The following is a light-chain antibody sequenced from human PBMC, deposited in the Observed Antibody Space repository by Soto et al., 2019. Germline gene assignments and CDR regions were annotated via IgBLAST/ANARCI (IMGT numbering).Light chain of an antibody. V-gene: IGKV3-15*01. CDR3: QQYHNWPLT. Sequence: EIVMTQSPATLSVSPGERATLSCRASQSVSSDLAWYQQKPGQAPRLLIYGASTRATGIPVRFSGSGSGTEFTLTISSLQSEDFAVYFCQQYHNWPLTFGGGTKVDIK. J-gene: IGKJ4*01. CDR1: QSVSSD. CDR2: GAS.